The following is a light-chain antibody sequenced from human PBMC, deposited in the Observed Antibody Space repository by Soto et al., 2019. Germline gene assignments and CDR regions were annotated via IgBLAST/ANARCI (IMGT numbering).Light chain of an antibody. CDR2: EVS. J-gene: IGLJ2*01. Sequence: QLVLTQPPSVSGAPGQRVTISCTGTSSDVGGYNYVSWYQQHPGKAPKLMIYEVSNRPSGVSNRFSGSKSGNTASLTISGLQAEDEADYYCSSYTSSSTLVFGGGTQLTVL. V-gene: IGLV2-14*01. CDR1: SSDVGGYNY. CDR3: SSYTSSSTLV.